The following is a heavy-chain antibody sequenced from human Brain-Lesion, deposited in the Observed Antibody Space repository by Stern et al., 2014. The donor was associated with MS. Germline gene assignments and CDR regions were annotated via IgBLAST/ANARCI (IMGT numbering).Heavy chain of an antibody. CDR3: ARGRVVPGFQYYATDV. CDR2: IFNSGRT. J-gene: IGHJ6*02. Sequence: VQLVESGPGLVKPSQTLSLSCTVSGGSISSGGYYWSWIRQPAGKGLEWIGRIFNSGRTRYKPPPKSRVTISKTTSQNPISLTLNSMTAADTAVYYCARGRVVPGFQYYATDVWGQGTTVIVS. V-gene: IGHV4-61*02. D-gene: IGHD2-2*01. CDR1: GGSISSGGYY.